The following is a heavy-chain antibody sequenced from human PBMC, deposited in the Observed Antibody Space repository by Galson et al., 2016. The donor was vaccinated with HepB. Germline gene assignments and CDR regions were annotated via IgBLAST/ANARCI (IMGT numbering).Heavy chain of an antibody. V-gene: IGHV3-23*01. CDR1: GFTFSTSA. J-gene: IGHJ4*02. Sequence: SLRLSCAASGFTFSTSAMSWVRQAPGQGLEWVSAISSTSHSTYYADSVKGRFTISRDNAKNTLFLQMDSLKIDDTAVYYCAKGWSGPDSWGQGTLFTVSS. CDR2: ISSTSHST. D-gene: IGHD3-3*01. CDR3: AKGWSGPDS.